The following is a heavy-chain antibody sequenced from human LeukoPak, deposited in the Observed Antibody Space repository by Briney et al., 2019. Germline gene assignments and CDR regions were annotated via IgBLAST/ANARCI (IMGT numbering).Heavy chain of an antibody. J-gene: IGHJ4*02. D-gene: IGHD3-22*01. CDR3: ARGPHYHHSTGHFSY. Sequence: PGGSLRLSCAASGFTFSTYVMDWVRQAPGKGLEWVAVIWYDGSNKYYADSVKGRFTISRDNSKNTLYLQMNSLRAEDTAVYYCARGPHYHHSTGHFSYWGQGTLVTVSS. CDR1: GFTFSTYV. CDR2: IWYDGSNK. V-gene: IGHV3-33*01.